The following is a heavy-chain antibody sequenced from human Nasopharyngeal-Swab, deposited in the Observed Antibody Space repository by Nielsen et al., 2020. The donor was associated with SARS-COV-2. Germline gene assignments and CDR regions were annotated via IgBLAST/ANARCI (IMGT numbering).Heavy chain of an antibody. CDR2: IKQDGSEK. V-gene: IGHV3-7*05. CDR3: ARLGGSSWFFDL. Sequence: GESLKISCAASGFIFSSYWMSWVRQAPGKGLEWVANIKQDGSEKYYVDSVKGRFTISRDNAKNSLYLQMNSLRAEDTAMYYCARLGGSSWFFDLWGRGTLVTVSS. D-gene: IGHD3-16*01. CDR1: GFIFSSYW. J-gene: IGHJ2*01.